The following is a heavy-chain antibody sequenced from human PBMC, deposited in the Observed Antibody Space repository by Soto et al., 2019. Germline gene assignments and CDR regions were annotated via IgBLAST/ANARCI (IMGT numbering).Heavy chain of an antibody. CDR1: GYSFTSYW. V-gene: IGHV5-51*01. Sequence: GESLKISCKGSGYSFTSYWIGWVRQMPGKGLEWMGIIYPGDSDTRYSPSFQGQVTISADKSISTAYLQWSSLKASDTAMYYCASHAGYSSRWTAGETKYYYYGMDVWGQGNTVTVSS. J-gene: IGHJ6*02. CDR3: ASHAGYSSRWTAGETKYYYYGMDV. D-gene: IGHD6-13*01. CDR2: IYPGDSDT.